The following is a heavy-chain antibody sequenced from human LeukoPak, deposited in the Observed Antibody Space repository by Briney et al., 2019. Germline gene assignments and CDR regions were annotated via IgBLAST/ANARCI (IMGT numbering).Heavy chain of an antibody. CDR3: ASTLLTGWTYFDY. V-gene: IGHV4-59*01. J-gene: IGHJ4*02. Sequence: PSETLSLTCTVSGGSISSYYWSWIRQPPGKGLEWIGYIYYSGSTNYNPSLKSRVTMSVDTSKNQFSLKLSSVTAADTAVYYCASTLLTGWTYFDYWGQGTLVTVSS. D-gene: IGHD6-19*01. CDR2: IYYSGST. CDR1: GGSISSYY.